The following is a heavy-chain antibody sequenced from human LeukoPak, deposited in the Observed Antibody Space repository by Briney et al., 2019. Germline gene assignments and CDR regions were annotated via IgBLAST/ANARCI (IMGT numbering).Heavy chain of an antibody. J-gene: IGHJ1*01. D-gene: IGHD1-26*01. CDR1: GFTFSSYS. CDR2: ISSSSSYI. V-gene: IGHV3-21*03. CDR3: AGGGSGAQNQH. Sequence: GGPLRLSCAASGFTFSSYSMNWVRQVPGKGLEWVSSISSSSSYIYYADSVKGRFTISRDNAKNSLYLQMNSLRAEDTAVYYWAGGGSGAQNQHWGQGTLVTVSS.